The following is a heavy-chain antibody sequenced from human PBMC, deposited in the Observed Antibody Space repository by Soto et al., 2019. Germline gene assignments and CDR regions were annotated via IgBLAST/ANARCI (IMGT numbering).Heavy chain of an antibody. Sequence: ASVKVSCKASGYTFTSYDINWVRQATGQGLEWMGWMNPNSGNTGYAQKFQGRVTMTRNTSISTAYMELSSLRSEDTAVYYCARVKSITIFGVVIINGMDVWGQGTTVTVSS. D-gene: IGHD3-3*01. CDR3: ARVKSITIFGVVIINGMDV. CDR2: MNPNSGNT. J-gene: IGHJ6*02. V-gene: IGHV1-8*01. CDR1: GYTFTSYD.